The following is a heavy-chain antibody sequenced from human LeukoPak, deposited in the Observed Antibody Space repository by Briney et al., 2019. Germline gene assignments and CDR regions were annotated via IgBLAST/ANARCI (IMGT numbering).Heavy chain of an antibody. V-gene: IGHV1-2*02. J-gene: IGHJ4*02. CDR2: INHNSGGT. CDR3: ARVLYYYGSGSDDY. D-gene: IGHD3-10*01. Sequence: ASVKVSCKASGYTFTGYYMHWVRQAPGQGLEWMGWINHNSGGTNSGRVTMTRDTSISTAYMELSRLRSDDTAVYYCARVLYYYGSGSDDYWGQGTLVTVSS. CDR1: GYTFTGYY.